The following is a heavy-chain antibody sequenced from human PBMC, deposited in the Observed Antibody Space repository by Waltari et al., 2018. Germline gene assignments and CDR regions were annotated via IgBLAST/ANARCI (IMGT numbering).Heavy chain of an antibody. V-gene: IGHV3-30*15. D-gene: IGHD2-2*02. CDR2: ISFDSMNK. CDR3: ARDLYTYGPLEYY. Sequence: LVESGGGVVQPGGSLRLSCAASGFSFSLYGVHWVRQAPGKGLEWVAYISFDSMNKDYADSLEGRCTISRDNSDSMLHLHMSGLRKEDTAVYYCARDLYTYGPLEYYGGQGAPVTV. J-gene: IGHJ4*02. CDR1: GFSFSLYG.